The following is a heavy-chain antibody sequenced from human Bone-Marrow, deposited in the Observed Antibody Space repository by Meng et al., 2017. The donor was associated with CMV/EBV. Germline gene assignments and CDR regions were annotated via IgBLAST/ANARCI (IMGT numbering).Heavy chain of an antibody. V-gene: IGHV3-23*01. D-gene: IGHD2-8*01. J-gene: IGHJ4*02. CDR1: GFAFSTYA. CDR3: AKEGRTNNICYSNF. CDR2: ISGSGDNT. Sequence: GGSLRLSCAASGFAFSTYAMDWVRQAPGKGLEWVSGISGSGDNTKYAASVKGRFTISRDNSKNTLFLQMSSLRTEDTAVYYCAKEGRTNNICYSNFWGQGTLVTVSS.